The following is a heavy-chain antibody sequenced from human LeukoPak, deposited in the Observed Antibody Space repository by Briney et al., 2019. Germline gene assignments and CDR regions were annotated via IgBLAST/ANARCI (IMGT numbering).Heavy chain of an antibody. J-gene: IGHJ4*02. CDR1: GYTFTTYY. Sequence: ASVKVSSKASGYTFTTYYMHWGRQAPGQGLEWMGIINPSGGSTNYAQKFQERVTITRDMSTSTAYMELSSLRSEDTAVYYCAADLESWGQGTLVTASS. CDR2: INPSGGST. V-gene: IGHV1-46*01. CDR3: AADLES.